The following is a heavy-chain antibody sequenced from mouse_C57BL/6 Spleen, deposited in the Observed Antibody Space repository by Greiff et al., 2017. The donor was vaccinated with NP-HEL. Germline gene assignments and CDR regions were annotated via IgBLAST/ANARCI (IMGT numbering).Heavy chain of an antibody. J-gene: IGHJ4*01. CDR2: ISSGSSTI. CDR3: ARDDYGAMDY. Sequence: DVKLVESGGGLVKPGGSLKLSCAASGFTFSDYGMHWVRQAPEKGLEWVAYISSGSSTIYYADTVKGRFTISRDNAKNTLFLQMTSLRSEDTAMYYCARDDYGAMDYWGQGTSVTVSS. CDR1: GFTFSDYG. V-gene: IGHV5-17*01. D-gene: IGHD2-4*01.